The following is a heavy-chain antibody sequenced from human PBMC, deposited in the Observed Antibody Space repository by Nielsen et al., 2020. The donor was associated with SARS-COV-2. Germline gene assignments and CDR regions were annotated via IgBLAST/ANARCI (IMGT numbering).Heavy chain of an antibody. Sequence: GGSLRLSCAASGFTFNNYDMHWVRQATGKGLEWVSAIGTGGDTFYPGSVKGRFTISRENAKNSLYLQMKSLRAGDTAVYYCAKAGALSSSWYSMDFWGQGTTVTVSS. CDR2: IGTGGDT. V-gene: IGHV3-13*01. D-gene: IGHD6-13*01. CDR3: AKAGALSSSWYSMDF. J-gene: IGHJ6*02. CDR1: GFTFNNYD.